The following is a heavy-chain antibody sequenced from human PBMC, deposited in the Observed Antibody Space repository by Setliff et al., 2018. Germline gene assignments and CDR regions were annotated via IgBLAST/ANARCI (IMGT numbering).Heavy chain of an antibody. CDR3: ARDLYGGYYFDY. J-gene: IGHJ4*02. D-gene: IGHD5-12*01. CDR2: ISSSSITI. Sequence: GGSLRLSCAASGFTFSNAWMSWVRQAPGKGLEWVSYISSSSITIYYADSVKGRFTISRDNAKNSLYLQMNSLRAEDTAVYYCARDLYGGYYFDYWGQGTLVTVSS. V-gene: IGHV3-48*01. CDR1: GFTFSNAW.